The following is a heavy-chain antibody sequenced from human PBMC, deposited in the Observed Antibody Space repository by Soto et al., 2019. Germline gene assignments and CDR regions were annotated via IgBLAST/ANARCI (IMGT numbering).Heavy chain of an antibody. D-gene: IGHD3-3*01. V-gene: IGHV3-64D*08. CDR3: VKGXXXXXXXYTPAADY. CDR2: ISSNGGST. J-gene: IGHJ4*02. Sequence: GGSLRLSCSASGFTFSSYAMHWVRQAPGKGLEYVSAISSNGGSTYYADSVKGRFTISRDNSKNTLYLQMSSLRAEDTAVYYCVKGXXXXXXXYTPAADYWGQGTLVTVSS. CDR1: GFTFSSYA.